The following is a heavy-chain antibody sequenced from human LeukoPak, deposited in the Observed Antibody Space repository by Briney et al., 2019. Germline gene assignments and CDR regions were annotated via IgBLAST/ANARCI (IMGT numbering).Heavy chain of an antibody. CDR1: GFTFSRYW. D-gene: IGHD3-3*01. CDR3: ARDSPSAYDFWSGYPKYYYYMDV. V-gene: IGHV3-7*01. Sequence: PGGSLRLSCAASGFTFSRYWMSWVRQAPGKGLEWVANINQDGSEKYYVDSVKGRFTMSRDNAKNSLYLQMNSLRAEDTAVYYCARDSPSAYDFWSGYPKYYYYMDVWGKGTTVTVSS. J-gene: IGHJ6*03. CDR2: INQDGSEK.